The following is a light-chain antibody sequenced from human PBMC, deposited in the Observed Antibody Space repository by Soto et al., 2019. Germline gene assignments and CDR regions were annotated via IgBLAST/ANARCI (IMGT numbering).Light chain of an antibody. CDR2: DVS. V-gene: IGLV2-14*01. CDR3: CSYSRSGSLI. Sequence: QSVLTQPASVSGSPGQSITISCVGTSGDIGDYNYVSWYQQHPGKVPKVIIYDVSNRPSGVSYRFSGTKSGNTASLTVSGLLAEDEADYYCCSYSRSGSLIVGPGTKVTVL. J-gene: IGLJ1*01. CDR1: SGDIGDYNY.